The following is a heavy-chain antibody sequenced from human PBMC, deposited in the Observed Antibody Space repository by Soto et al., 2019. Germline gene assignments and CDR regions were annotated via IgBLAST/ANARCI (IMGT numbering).Heavy chain of an antibody. CDR3: ARGGPYYYDSSGYISH. J-gene: IGHJ4*02. D-gene: IGHD3-22*01. CDR2: IIPIFGTA. Sequence: QVQLVQSGAEVKKPGSSVKGSCKASGGTFSSYAISWVRQAPGQGLEWMGGIIPIFGTANYAQKFQGRVTITADESTSTAYMELSSLRSEDTAVYYCARGGPYYYDSSGYISHWGQGTLVTVSS. CDR1: GGTFSSYA. V-gene: IGHV1-69*01.